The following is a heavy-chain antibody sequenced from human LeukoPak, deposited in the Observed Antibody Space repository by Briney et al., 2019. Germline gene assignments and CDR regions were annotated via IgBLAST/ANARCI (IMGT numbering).Heavy chain of an antibody. CDR2: ISYDGSNQ. CDR1: GFTFSSYA. D-gene: IGHD4-17*01. J-gene: IGHJ6*03. V-gene: IGHV3-30-3*01. CDR3: ARGATTVTSYYMDV. Sequence: GGSLRLSCAASGFTFSSYAMHWVRQAPGKGLEWVAVISYDGSNQYYADSVKGRFTISRDNSKNTLYLQMNSLRAEDTAVYYCARGATTVTSYYMDVWGKGTTVTVSS.